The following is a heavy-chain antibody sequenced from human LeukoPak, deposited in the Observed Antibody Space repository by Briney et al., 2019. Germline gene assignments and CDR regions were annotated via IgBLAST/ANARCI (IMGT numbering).Heavy chain of an antibody. D-gene: IGHD5-12*01. V-gene: IGHV3-21*01. CDR3: ARGSVRGTYYMDV. CDR2: ISSSSSYI. CDR1: GFTFSSYS. J-gene: IGHJ6*03. Sequence: GGSLRLSCAASGFTFSSYSMNWVRQAPGKGLEWVSSISSSSSYIYYADSVKGRFTISRDNAKNSLYLQMNSLRAEDTAVYYCARGSVRGTYYMDVWGKGTTVTVSS.